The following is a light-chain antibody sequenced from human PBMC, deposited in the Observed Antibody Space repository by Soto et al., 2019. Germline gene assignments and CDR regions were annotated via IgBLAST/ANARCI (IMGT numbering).Light chain of an antibody. V-gene: IGLV2-14*01. CDR1: SSDVGGYNF. J-gene: IGLJ1*01. CDR2: EVS. CDR3: SSYARSNTLV. Sequence: QSALTQPASASGSPGQSITISCTGTSSDVGGYNFVSWYQQHPGKAPKLMIYEVSNRPSGVSNRFSGSKSGNTASLTISGLQAEDEADYYCSSYARSNTLVFGTGTKLTVL.